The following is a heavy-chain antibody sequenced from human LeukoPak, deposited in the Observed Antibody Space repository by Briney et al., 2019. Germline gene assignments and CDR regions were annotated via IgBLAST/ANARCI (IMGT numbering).Heavy chain of an antibody. CDR1: GYTFTSYG. J-gene: IGHJ4*02. D-gene: IGHD3-10*01. V-gene: IGHV1-18*04. CDR2: ISAYNGNT. CDR3: ARVYRDAYGQN. Sequence: ASVKVSCKTSGYTFTSYGISWVRQAPGQGLEWMGWISAYNGNTNYAQKLQGRVTMTTDASTSTAYMEVGSLRSDDTAIYYCARVYRDAYGQNWGQGTLVTVSS.